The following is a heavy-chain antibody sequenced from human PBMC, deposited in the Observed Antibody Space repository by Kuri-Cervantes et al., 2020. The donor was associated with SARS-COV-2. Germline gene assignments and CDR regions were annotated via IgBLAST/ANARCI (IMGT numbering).Heavy chain of an antibody. CDR1: GFTFSSYA. D-gene: IGHD3-3*01. J-gene: IGHJ4*02. V-gene: IGHV3-23*01. CDR3: AKMTYITIFGVVIISGNFDY. CDR2: ISGSGGST. Sequence: LSLTCAASGFTFSSYAMNWVRQAPGKGLEWVSAISGSGGSTYYADSVKGRFTISRDNSKNTLYLQMNSLRAEDTAVYYCAKMTYITIFGVVIISGNFDYWGQGTLVTGSS.